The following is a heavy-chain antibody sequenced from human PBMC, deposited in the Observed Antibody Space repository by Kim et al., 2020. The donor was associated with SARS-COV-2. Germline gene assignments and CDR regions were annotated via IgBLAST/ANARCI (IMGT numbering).Heavy chain of an antibody. D-gene: IGHD6-19*01. J-gene: IGHJ6*02. Sequence: LKSGVNISGDTSKNQFSLKLSSVTAADTAVYYCARGRAVAGYYYDYGMDVWGQGTTVTVSS. V-gene: IGHV4-34*01. CDR3: ARGRAVAGYYYDYGMDV.